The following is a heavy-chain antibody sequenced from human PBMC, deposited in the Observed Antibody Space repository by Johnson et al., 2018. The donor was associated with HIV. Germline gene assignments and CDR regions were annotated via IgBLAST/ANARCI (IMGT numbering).Heavy chain of an antibody. Sequence: VQLVQSGGGLVNPGGSLRLSCEGSGFIFSNAWMHWVRQAPGKGLEWVGRIKSDSDGGTADYGATVKDRFTISRDDSKNTLYLQIDSLKADDTAVYYCTGGRDLRAFDIWGQGTMVTVSS. D-gene: IGHD3-16*01. CDR3: TGGRDLRAFDI. V-gene: IGHV3-15*01. J-gene: IGHJ3*02. CDR1: GFIFSNAW. CDR2: IKSDSDGGTA.